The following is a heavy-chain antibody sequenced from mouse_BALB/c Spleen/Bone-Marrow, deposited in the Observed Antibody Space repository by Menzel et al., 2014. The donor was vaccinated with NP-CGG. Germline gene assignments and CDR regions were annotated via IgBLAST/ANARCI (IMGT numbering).Heavy chain of an antibody. V-gene: IGHV1-7*01. CDR2: INPSTGYT. D-gene: IGHD2-3*01. J-gene: IGHJ3*01. Sequence: QVQLKQSGAELAKPGASVKMSCKASGHTFTSYWMHWVKQRPGQGLEWIGYINPSTGYTEYHQKFKDKATLTADKSSSTAYMQLSSLTSEDSAVYYCARYDGYEAYWGQGTLVTVSA. CDR1: GHTFTSYW. CDR3: ARYDGYEAY.